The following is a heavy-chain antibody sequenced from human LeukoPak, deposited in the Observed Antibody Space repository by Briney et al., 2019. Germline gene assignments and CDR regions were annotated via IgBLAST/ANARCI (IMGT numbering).Heavy chain of an antibody. CDR2: INTDGGMT. CDR3: AELGITMIGGV. V-gene: IGHV3-74*01. J-gene: IGHJ6*04. D-gene: IGHD3-10*02. CDR1: GFTFSDYW. Sequence: GGSLRLSCTASGFTFSDYWMHWVRQAPGKGLVWVSRINTDGGMTFYADSVKGRFTISRDNAKNTLYLQMNSLRPEDTAVYYCAELGITMIGGVWGKGTTVTISS.